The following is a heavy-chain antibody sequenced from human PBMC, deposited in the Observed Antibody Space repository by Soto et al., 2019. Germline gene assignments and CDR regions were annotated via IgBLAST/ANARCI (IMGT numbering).Heavy chain of an antibody. D-gene: IGHD3-3*01. V-gene: IGHV4-4*02. CDR3: ARVGYDFWSGWFNFDY. J-gene: IGHJ4*02. CDR1: GGSISSSNW. CDR2: IYHSGST. Sequence: QVQLQESGPGLVKPSVTLSLTCAVSGGSISSSNWWSWVRQPPGKGLESIGEIYHSGSTNYNPSLKSRVTISVDKSKNQFSLKLSSVTAADTAVYYCARVGYDFWSGWFNFDYWGQGTLVTVSS.